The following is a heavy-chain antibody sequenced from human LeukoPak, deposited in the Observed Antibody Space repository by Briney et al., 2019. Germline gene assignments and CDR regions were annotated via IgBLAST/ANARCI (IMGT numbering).Heavy chain of an antibody. V-gene: IGHV1-2*02. CDR1: GYTFTGYY. CDR2: INPNSGGT. CDR3: ARDGDSNYVSWFDP. Sequence: GASVKVSCKASGYTFTGYYMHWVRQAPGQGLEWTGWINPNSGGTNYAQKFQGRVTMTRDTSISTAYMELSRLRSDDTAVYYCARDGDSNYVSWFDPWGQGTLVTVSS. J-gene: IGHJ5*02. D-gene: IGHD4-11*01.